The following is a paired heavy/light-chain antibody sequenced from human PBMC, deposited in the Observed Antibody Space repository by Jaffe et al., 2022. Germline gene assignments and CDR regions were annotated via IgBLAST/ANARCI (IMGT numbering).Heavy chain of an antibody. CDR2: TTTRTYGATT. V-gene: IGHV3-49*04. D-gene: IGHD2-21*02. J-gene: IGHJ4*02. CDR3: TRVISAFCVGDCYRRDTFDY. CDR1: GFLFGDYG. Sequence: EVQLVESGGGLVQPGRSLRLSCRGSGFLFGDYGMGWVRQAPGMGPEWVGFTTTRTYGATTEYAASVGGRFSISRDDSKSIVYLQMNSLKTEDTVVYFCTRVISAFCVGDCYRRDTFDYWGQGTLVTVSS.
Light chain of an antibody. CDR1: QNIDNY. CDR3: QEAYSAPFT. V-gene: IGKV1-39*01. J-gene: IGKJ3*01. Sequence: DIQMTQSPSSLSASVGDRVTITCRASQNIDNYLNWYQQKGGKAPKLLIFAASRLQRGVPSRFSGGGSGTDFTLTVSSLQPEDFATYYCQEAYSAPFTFGPGTKVDFK. CDR2: AAS.